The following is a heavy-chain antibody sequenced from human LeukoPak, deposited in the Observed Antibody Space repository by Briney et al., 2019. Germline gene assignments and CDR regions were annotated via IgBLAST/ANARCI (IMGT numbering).Heavy chain of an antibody. D-gene: IGHD3-22*01. CDR3: ARLPPYIYDSSGYYDY. Sequence: GASVKVSCKASGYTFTSYGISWVRQAPGQGLEWMGWISAYNGNTNYAQKLQGRVTMTTDTSTSTVYMELRSLRSDDTAVYYCARLPPYIYDSSGYYDYWGQGTLVTVSS. CDR2: ISAYNGNT. J-gene: IGHJ4*02. V-gene: IGHV1-18*01. CDR1: GYTFTSYG.